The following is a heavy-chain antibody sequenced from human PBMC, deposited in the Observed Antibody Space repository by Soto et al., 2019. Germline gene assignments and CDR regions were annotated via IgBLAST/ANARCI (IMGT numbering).Heavy chain of an antibody. V-gene: IGHV4-31*03. Sequence: QVQLQESGPGLVKPSQTLSLTCTVSGDSISSSFYYWGWIRQHPGKGLEWIGYIYYTGSTYYNPSPKSRLTISVDTLKDPFPLKVRFGTAADTAVYYCARLHYHDTSSPQYYFDYWGQGTLVTVSS. J-gene: IGHJ4*02. CDR1: GDSISSSFYY. CDR3: ARLHYHDTSSPQYYFDY. D-gene: IGHD3-22*01. CDR2: IYYTGST.